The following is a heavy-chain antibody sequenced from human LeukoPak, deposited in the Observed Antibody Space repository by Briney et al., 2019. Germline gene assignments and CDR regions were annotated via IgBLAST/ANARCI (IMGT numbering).Heavy chain of an antibody. J-gene: IGHJ4*02. CDR1: GYTLTELS. Sequence: ASVKVSCKVSGYTLTELSMHWVRQAPGKGLEWMGGFDPEDGETIYAQKFQGRVTMTEDTSTDTAYMELSSLRSEDTAVYYCAKSERLAAPGDYWGQGTLVTVSS. CDR2: FDPEDGET. V-gene: IGHV1-24*01. CDR3: AKSERLAAPGDY. D-gene: IGHD6-19*01.